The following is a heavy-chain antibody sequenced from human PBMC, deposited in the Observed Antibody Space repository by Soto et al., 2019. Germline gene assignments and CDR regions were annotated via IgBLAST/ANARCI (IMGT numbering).Heavy chain of an antibody. CDR2: ISYSGNT. V-gene: IGHV4-30-4*01. D-gene: IGHD6-19*01. Sequence: TLSLTCTFSGGSISSRDYYWSWIRQPPGKGLEWIGYISYSGNTYYNPSLKSRLLISVDTSKNQFSLSLTSMTTADTAVYYCARGSGQWLPPGYWGQGALVTVSS. CDR1: GGSISSRDYY. CDR3: ARGSGQWLPPGY. J-gene: IGHJ4*02.